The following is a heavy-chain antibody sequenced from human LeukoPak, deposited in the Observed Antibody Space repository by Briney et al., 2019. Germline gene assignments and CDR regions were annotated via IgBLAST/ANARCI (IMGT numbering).Heavy chain of an antibody. CDR1: GYTLTELS. D-gene: IGHD3-22*01. CDR3: ARDHTTYDSNDYLAPVDP. CDR2: FDPEDGET. Sequence: ASVKVSCKVSGYTLTELSMHWVRQAPGKGLEWMGGFDPEDGETIYAQKFQGRVTMARDTSISTAYMELSRLTSDDTAVYYCARDHTTYDSNDYLAPVDPWGQGTLVTVSS. V-gene: IGHV1-24*01. J-gene: IGHJ5*02.